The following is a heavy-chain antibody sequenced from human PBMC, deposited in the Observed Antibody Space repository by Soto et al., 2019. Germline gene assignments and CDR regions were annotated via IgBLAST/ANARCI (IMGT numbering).Heavy chain of an antibody. CDR1: GFSFNTSG. J-gene: IGHJ6*02. CDR3: ATKVRATNYLYYGMDV. V-gene: IGHV3-30*03. Sequence: QVQLVESGGGVVQPGRALRLSCAASGFSFNTSGMHWVRQAPGKGLEWVAVIAFDGSQEFYGDSVRGRFTISRDNSKNTLFLHMKSLTPDDTAVYYCATKVRATNYLYYGMDVWGQSTAVTVSS. CDR2: IAFDGSQE.